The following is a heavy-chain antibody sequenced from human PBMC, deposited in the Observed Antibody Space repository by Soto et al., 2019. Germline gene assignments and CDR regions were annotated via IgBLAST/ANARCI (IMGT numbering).Heavy chain of an antibody. CDR3: ARRYGDYTPYYYYYGMDV. D-gene: IGHD4-17*01. CDR1: GGTFSSYT. CDR2: IIPILGIA. Sequence: GASVKVSCKASGGTFSSYTISWVRQAPGQGLEWMGRIIPILGIANYAQKFQGRVTITADKSTSTAYMELSSLRSEDTAVYYCARRYGDYTPYYYYYGMDVWGQGTTVTSP. V-gene: IGHV1-69*02. J-gene: IGHJ6*02.